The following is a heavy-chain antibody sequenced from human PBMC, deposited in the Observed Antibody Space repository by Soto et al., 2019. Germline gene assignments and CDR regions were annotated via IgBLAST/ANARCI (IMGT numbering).Heavy chain of an antibody. Sequence: SETLSLTCTVSDGSIINHYWSWIRQPPGKGLEWIGYIYYTGSTNYNPSLKSRVTISVDTSKNQFSLKLSSVTAADTAVYYCARDLGYSSSWYWFDPWGQGTLVTVSS. J-gene: IGHJ5*02. D-gene: IGHD6-13*01. V-gene: IGHV4-59*11. CDR1: DGSIINHY. CDR3: ARDLGYSSSWYWFDP. CDR2: IYYTGST.